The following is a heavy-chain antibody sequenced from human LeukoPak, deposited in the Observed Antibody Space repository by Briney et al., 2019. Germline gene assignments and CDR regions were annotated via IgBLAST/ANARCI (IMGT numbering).Heavy chain of an antibody. CDR2: ISGSGGST. CDR3: AKDHYYDSSGSFDY. D-gene: IGHD3-22*01. V-gene: IGHV3-23*01. Sequence: GGSLRLSCTVSGFTFGDYAMSWVRQAPGKGLEWVSAISGSGGSTYYADSVKGRFTISRDNSKNTLYLQMNSLRAEDTAVYYCAKDHYYDSSGSFDYWGQGTLVTVSS. CDR1: GFTFGDYA. J-gene: IGHJ4*02.